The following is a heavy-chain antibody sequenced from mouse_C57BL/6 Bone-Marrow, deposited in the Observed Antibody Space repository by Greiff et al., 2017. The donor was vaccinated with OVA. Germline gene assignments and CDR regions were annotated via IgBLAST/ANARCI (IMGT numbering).Heavy chain of an antibody. D-gene: IGHD2-3*01. CDR1: GFTFSSYG. CDR3: ARWGLVRRWYFDV. J-gene: IGHJ1*03. V-gene: IGHV5-6*01. CDR2: ISSGGSYT. Sequence: EVKLVESGGDLVKPGGSLKLSCAASGFTFSSYGMSWVRQTPEKRLEWVATISSGGSYTYYPDSVKGRFTISRDNAKNTLYLQMSSLKSEDTAMYYCARWGLVRRWYFDVWGTGTTVTVSS.